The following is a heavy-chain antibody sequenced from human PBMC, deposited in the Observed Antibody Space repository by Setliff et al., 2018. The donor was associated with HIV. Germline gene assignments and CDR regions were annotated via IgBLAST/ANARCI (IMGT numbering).Heavy chain of an antibody. D-gene: IGHD1-26*01. V-gene: IGHV1-2*02. CDR1: GYTFTDNY. CDR2: INSASGGT. Sequence: ASVKVSCKASGYTFTDNYIHWVRQAPGQGLEWMAWINSASGGTNYAQNFQGRVTVTRDTSINTAYLQWSSLKPSDTAMYYCVRGLHGTLEPHYFDYWAQGTLVTVSS. J-gene: IGHJ4*02. CDR3: VRGLHGTLEPHYFDY.